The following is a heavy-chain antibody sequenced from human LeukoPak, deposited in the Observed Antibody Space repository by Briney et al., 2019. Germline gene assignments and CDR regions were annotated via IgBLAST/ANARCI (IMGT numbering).Heavy chain of an antibody. CDR2: ISGSGGST. Sequence: GGSLRLSCAASGFTFSDYYMSWIRQAPGKGLEWVSAISGSGGSTYYADSVKGRFTISRDNSKNTLYLQMNSLRAEDTAVYYCAKVNAGVVIRHFDYWGQGTLVTVSS. CDR3: AKVNAGVVIRHFDY. J-gene: IGHJ4*02. V-gene: IGHV3-23*01. CDR1: GFTFSDYY. D-gene: IGHD3-3*01.